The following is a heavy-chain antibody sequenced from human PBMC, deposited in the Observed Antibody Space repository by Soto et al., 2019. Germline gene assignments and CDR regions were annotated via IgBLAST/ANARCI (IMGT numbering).Heavy chain of an antibody. J-gene: IGHJ6*02. D-gene: IGHD2-8*01. CDR3: ARGHSTDCSNGVCSFFYNHEMDV. CDR1: VYSFTDYH. CDR2: INPKSGGT. Sequence: ASVKVSCKASVYSFTDYHIHWVRQAPVQGLEWLGRINPKSGGTSTAQKFQGWVTMTRDRSISTVYMELTRLRSDDTAVYFCARGHSTDCSNGVCSFFYNHEMDVWGQGTTVTVSS. V-gene: IGHV1-2*04.